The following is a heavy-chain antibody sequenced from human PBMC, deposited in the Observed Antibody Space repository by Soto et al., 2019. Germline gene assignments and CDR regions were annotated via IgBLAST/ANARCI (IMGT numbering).Heavy chain of an antibody. CDR3: AKDSYGMDV. V-gene: IGHV3-30*18. CDR1: GFTFSSYG. CDR2: ISYDGSNK. Sequence: QVQLVESGGGVVQPGRSLRLSCAASGFTFSSYGMHWVRQAPGKGLEWVAVISYDGSNKYYADSVKGRFTISRDKSKNTLYLQMNSLRAEDTAVYYCAKDSYGMDVWGQGTTVTVSS. J-gene: IGHJ6*02.